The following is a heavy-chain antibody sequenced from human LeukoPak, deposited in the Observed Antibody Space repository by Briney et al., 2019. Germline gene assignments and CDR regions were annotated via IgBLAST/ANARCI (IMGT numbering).Heavy chain of an antibody. V-gene: IGHV1-2*02. CDR3: ARVMRYSGSGRYGRHWFDP. CDR2: INPNSGGT. CDR1: GYTFTGYY. Sequence: GASVKVSCKASGYTFTGYYMHWVRQAPGQGLEWMGWINPNSGGTNYAQKFQGRVTMTRDTSISTAYMELSRLRSDDTAVYYCARVMRYSGSGRYGRHWFDPWGQGTLVTVSS. D-gene: IGHD3-10*01. J-gene: IGHJ5*02.